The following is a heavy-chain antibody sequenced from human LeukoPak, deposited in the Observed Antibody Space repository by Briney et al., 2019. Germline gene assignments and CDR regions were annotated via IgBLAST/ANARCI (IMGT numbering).Heavy chain of an antibody. D-gene: IGHD3-10*01. CDR1: GFTFSSYE. J-gene: IGHJ4*02. CDR2: ISSSGSTI. CDR3: ARDLGDITMVRGDADY. Sequence: GGSLRLSCAASGFTFSSYEMNWVRQAPGKGLGWVSYISSSGSTIYYADSVKGRFTISRDNAKNSLYLQMNSLRAEDTAVYYCARDLGDITMVRGDADYWGQGTLVTVSP. V-gene: IGHV3-48*03.